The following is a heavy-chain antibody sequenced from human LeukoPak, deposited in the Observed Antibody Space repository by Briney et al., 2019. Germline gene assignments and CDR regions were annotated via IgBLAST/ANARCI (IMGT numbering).Heavy chain of an antibody. J-gene: IGHJ4*02. CDR1: GYTFTSYG. V-gene: IGHV1-18*01. CDR2: ISAYNGNT. CDR3: ARDAYYYGSGTAQEDY. D-gene: IGHD3-10*01. Sequence: ASVKVSCKASGYTFTSYGISWVRQAPGQGLEWMGWISAYNGNTNYAQKLQGRVTMTTDTSTSTAYMGLRSLRSDDTAVYYCARDAYYYGSGTAQEDYWGQGTLVTVSS.